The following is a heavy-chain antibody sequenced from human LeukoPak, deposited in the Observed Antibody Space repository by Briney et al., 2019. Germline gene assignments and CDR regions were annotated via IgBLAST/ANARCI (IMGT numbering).Heavy chain of an antibody. V-gene: IGHV3-64D*06. CDR2: IGSNEADT. CDR1: GFTFSTYA. CDR3: VKDPEFY. D-gene: IGHD3-10*01. J-gene: IGHJ4*02. Sequence: GGSLGLSCSASGFTFSTYAMHWFRQAPGKGLEYLSGIGSNEADTYYADSVKGRFTISRDNYRSTLYFQLTSLRADDTAVYYCVKDPEFYWGQGTLVTVSS.